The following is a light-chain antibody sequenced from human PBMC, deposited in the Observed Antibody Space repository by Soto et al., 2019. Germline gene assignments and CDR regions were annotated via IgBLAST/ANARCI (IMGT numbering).Light chain of an antibody. CDR3: CSFAGGPRV. J-gene: IGLJ1*01. Sequence: QSVLTQPRSVSGSPGQSVTISCTGTSSDVGGYNYVSWYQQHPGKAPKLMIYDVTKRPSGVPDRFSGSKSGNTASLTISGLQAEDEADYYCCSFAGGPRVFGTGTKVTVL. V-gene: IGLV2-11*01. CDR1: SSDVGGYNY. CDR2: DVT.